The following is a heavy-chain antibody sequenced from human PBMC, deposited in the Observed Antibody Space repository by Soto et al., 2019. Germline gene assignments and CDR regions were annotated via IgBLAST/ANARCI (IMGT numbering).Heavy chain of an antibody. CDR3: GSSSGTSWYGDY. Sequence: ASVKVSCKASGYTFTSYGISWVRQAPGQGLEWMGWISAYNGHTNYAQKIQGRVTMTTDTSTTTAYMELTSLRFDDTAVYYCGSSSGTSWYGDYWGQGTLVTVSS. D-gene: IGHD6-13*01. V-gene: IGHV1-18*01. CDR2: ISAYNGHT. CDR1: GYTFTSYG. J-gene: IGHJ4*02.